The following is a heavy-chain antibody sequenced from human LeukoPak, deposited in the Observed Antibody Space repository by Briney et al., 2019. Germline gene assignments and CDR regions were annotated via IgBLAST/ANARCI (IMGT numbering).Heavy chain of an antibody. Sequence: ASVKVSCKTSGYTFIDYWIHWVRQAPGQGLEWMGRININSGGINYAQKFQGRVTMTRVTSISTAYMELSRLRFDDTAVYYCARDRDGGVGTMDYWGQGTLVPVSS. J-gene: IGHJ4*02. V-gene: IGHV1-2*06. D-gene: IGHD3-3*01. CDR2: ININSGGI. CDR1: GYTFIDYW. CDR3: ARDRDGGVGTMDY.